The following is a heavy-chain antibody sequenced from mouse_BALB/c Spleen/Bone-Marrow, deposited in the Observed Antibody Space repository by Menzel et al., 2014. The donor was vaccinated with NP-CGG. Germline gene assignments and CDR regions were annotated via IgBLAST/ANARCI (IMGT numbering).Heavy chain of an antibody. CDR1: GYTFTDYH. CDR3: ARRQEDYYAWFAY. J-gene: IGHJ3*01. CDR2: INPNNGDT. D-gene: IGHD1-1*01. V-gene: IGHV1-18*01. Sequence: VHVKQSGPEPVKPGASVKMSCKASGYTFTDYHMKWVKQSHGKSLEWIGEINPNNGDTFYNQKYKGKATLTVDKSSSTAYMQLNSLTSEDSAVYYCARRQEDYYAWFAYWGQGTLVTVSA.